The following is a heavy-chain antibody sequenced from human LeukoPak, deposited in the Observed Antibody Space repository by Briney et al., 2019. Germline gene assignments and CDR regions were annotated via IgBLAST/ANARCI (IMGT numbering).Heavy chain of an antibody. CDR1: GFTFSSYA. CDR2: ISGSGGST. J-gene: IGHJ4*02. Sequence: GGSLRLSCAASGFTFSSYAMSWVRQAPGKGLEWVSAISGSGGSTYYADSVKGRFTISRDNSKNPLYLQMNSLRAEDTAVYYCAKDLGDTAMVKEEDYWGQGTLVTVSS. V-gene: IGHV3-23*01. D-gene: IGHD5-18*01. CDR3: AKDLGDTAMVKEEDY.